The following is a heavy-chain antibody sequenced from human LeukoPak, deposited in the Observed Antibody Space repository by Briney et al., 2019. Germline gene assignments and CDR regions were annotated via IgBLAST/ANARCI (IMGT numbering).Heavy chain of an antibody. CDR1: GFTFSNYA. J-gene: IGHJ4*02. CDR3: AKDYYYGSGTY. D-gene: IGHD3-10*01. Sequence: GGSLRLSCAASGFTFSNYAMSWVRQAPGKGLEWVSAISGSGGSTYYADSVKGRFTISRDNSENTLYLQMNSLRAEDTAVYYCAKDYYYGSGTYWGQGTLVTVSS. V-gene: IGHV3-23*01. CDR2: ISGSGGST.